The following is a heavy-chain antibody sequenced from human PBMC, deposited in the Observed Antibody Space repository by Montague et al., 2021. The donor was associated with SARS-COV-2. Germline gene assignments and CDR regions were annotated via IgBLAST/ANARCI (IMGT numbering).Heavy chain of an antibody. V-gene: IGHV4-59*01. CDR2: IYFSGST. D-gene: IGHD3-10*01. CDR3: ARGLPTARGLTRWFDP. CDR1: GGSISSYY. J-gene: IGHJ5*02. Sequence: SETLSLTCTVSGGSISSYYWTWIRQPPGKGLEWIGYIYFSGSTNYNPSLKSRVTISVDTSKNQFSLKLSSVTAADTAVYYCARGLPTARGLTRWFDPWGQGTLVTVSS.